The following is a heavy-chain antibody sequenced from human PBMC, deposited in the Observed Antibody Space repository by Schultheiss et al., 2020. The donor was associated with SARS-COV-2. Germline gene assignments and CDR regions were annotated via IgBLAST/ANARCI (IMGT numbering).Heavy chain of an antibody. CDR3: ARAPWLVRSYYYYYYMDV. V-gene: IGHV4-39*07. CDR1: GGSISSSSYY. D-gene: IGHD6-19*01. CDR2: IYYSGST. J-gene: IGHJ6*03. Sequence: SETLSLTCAVSGGSISSSSYYWGWIRQPPGKGLEWIGSIYYSGSTNYNPSLKSRVTISVDTSKNQFSLKLSSVTAADTAVYYCARAPWLVRSYYYYYYMDVWGKGTTVTVSS.